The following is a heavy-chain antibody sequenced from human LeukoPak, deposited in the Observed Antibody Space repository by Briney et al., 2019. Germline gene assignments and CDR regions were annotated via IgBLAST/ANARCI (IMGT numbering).Heavy chain of an antibody. D-gene: IGHD6-19*01. V-gene: IGHV4-59*01. CDR1: GGSISSYY. J-gene: IGHJ6*03. CDR3: ARGGSGWYDYYYMDV. Sequence: SETLSLTCTVSGGSISSYYWSWIRQPPGKGLEWIGYIYYSGSTNYNPSLKSRVTISVDTSKNQFSLKLSSVTAADTAVYYCARGGSGWYDYYYMDVWGKGTTVTISS. CDR2: IYYSGST.